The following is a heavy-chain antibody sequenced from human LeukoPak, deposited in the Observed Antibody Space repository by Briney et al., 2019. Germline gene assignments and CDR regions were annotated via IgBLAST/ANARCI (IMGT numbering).Heavy chain of an antibody. CDR1: GFTFSDYY. J-gene: IGHJ6*03. Sequence: GGSLRLSCAASGFTFSDYYMSWIRQAPGKGLEWVSYISSSGSTIYYADSVKGRFTISRDNAKNSLYLQMNSLRAEDTAVYYCARDRFATWDYMDVWGKGTTVTVSS. V-gene: IGHV3-11*04. D-gene: IGHD5-12*01. CDR2: ISSSGSTI. CDR3: ARDRFATWDYMDV.